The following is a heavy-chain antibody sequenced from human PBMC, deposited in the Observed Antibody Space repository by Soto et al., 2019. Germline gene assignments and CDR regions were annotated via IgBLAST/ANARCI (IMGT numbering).Heavy chain of an antibody. J-gene: IGHJ5*02. CDR3: ARAPRGLGQWLVLNWFDP. CDR2: IIPIFGTA. CDR1: GGTFSSYA. D-gene: IGHD6-19*01. V-gene: IGHV1-69*13. Sequence: SVKVSCKASGGTFSSYAISWVRQAPGQGLEWMRGIIPIFGTANYAQKFQGRVTITADESTSTAYMELSSLRSEDTAVYYCARAPRGLGQWLVLNWFDPWGQGTLVTVSS.